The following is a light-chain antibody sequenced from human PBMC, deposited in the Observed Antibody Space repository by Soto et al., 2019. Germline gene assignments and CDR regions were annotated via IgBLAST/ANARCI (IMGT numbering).Light chain of an antibody. CDR1: QDIINY. V-gene: IGKV1-27*01. CDR3: QEYNSGPIT. Sequence: DIQMTQSPSSLSAFVGDRVTITCRARQDIINYLAWYQQKPGKVPKLLIYAASTLQSGVPSRFSGSGSGTDITLTISGLQPEDVATYYCQEYNSGPITFGQGTRLEIK. CDR2: AAS. J-gene: IGKJ5*01.